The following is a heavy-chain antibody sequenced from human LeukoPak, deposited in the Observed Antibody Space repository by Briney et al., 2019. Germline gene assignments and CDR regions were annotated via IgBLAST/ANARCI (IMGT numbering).Heavy chain of an antibody. D-gene: IGHD3-16*01. CDR2: IYYSGST. V-gene: IGHV4-39*07. Sequence: SETLSLTCTVSGGSISSSSYYWGWIRQPPGKGLEWIGSIYYSGSTYYNPSLKSRVTISVDTSKNQFSLKLSSVTAADTAVYYCARGLLIRLGELPSGMDVWGQGTTVTVSS. CDR1: GGSISSSSYY. J-gene: IGHJ6*02. CDR3: ARGLLIRLGELPSGMDV.